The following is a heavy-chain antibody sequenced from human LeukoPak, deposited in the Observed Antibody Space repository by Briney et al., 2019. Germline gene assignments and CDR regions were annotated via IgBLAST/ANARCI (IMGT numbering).Heavy chain of an antibody. CDR1: GYSISSGYY. CDR2: IYHSGRT. J-gene: IGHJ4*02. D-gene: IGHD6-13*01. V-gene: IGHV4-38-2*02. CDR3: ARVTIAAAGNFDY. Sequence: RSSETLSLTCTVSGYSISSGYYWGWIRQPPGKGLEWIGTIYHSGRTYYNPSLKSRVTISVDTSKNQFSLKLSSVTAADTAVYYCARVTIAAAGNFDYWGQGTLVTVSS.